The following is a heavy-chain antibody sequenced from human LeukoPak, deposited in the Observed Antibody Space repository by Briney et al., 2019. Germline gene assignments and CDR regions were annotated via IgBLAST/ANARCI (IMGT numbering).Heavy chain of an antibody. CDR2: ISSSGSTI. V-gene: IGHV3-11*01. D-gene: IGHD3-22*01. CDR3: AKDRAHKYYYDSSGYYHDAFDI. Sequence: GGTLRLSCAASGFIFSDYYMSWIRQAPGKGLEWVSRISSSGSTIYYADSVKGRFTISRDNAKSSLYLQMNSLRAEDTAVYYCAKDRAHKYYYDSSGYYHDAFDIWGQGTMVTVSS. CDR1: GFIFSDYY. J-gene: IGHJ3*02.